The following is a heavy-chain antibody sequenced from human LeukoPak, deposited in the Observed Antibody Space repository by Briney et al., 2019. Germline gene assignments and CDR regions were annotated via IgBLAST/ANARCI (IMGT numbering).Heavy chain of an antibody. V-gene: IGHV3-21*01. J-gene: IGHJ4*02. CDR2: ISSSSSYI. CDR1: GFTFSSYS. Sequence: GGSLRLSCAASGFTFSSYSMNWVRQAPGKGLEWVSSISSSSSYIYYADPVKGRFTISRDNAKNSLYLQMNSLRAEDTAVYYCARAGYSSGWRIDYWGQGTLVTVSS. D-gene: IGHD6-19*01. CDR3: ARAGYSSGWRIDY.